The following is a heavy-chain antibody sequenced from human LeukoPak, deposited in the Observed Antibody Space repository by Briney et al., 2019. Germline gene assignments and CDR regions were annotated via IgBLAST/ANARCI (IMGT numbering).Heavy chain of an antibody. CDR2: INLSGVGT. V-gene: IGHV1-46*01. J-gene: IGHJ4*02. D-gene: IGHD4-11*01. CDR3: ARDHTVESPEYYFDY. CDR1: GYTFTSYY. Sequence: AASVKVSCKASGYTFTSYYMHWVRQAPGQGLEWMGIINLSGVGTSYAQKFQGRVTMTRDTSTSTVYMELSSLRSEDTAVYYCARDHTVESPEYYFDYWGQGTLVTVSS.